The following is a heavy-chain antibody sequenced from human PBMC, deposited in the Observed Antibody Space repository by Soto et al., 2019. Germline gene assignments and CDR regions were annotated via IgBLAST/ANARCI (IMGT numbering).Heavy chain of an antibody. CDR3: ARADIVVVVAATYFDY. D-gene: IGHD2-15*01. V-gene: IGHV4-61*01. J-gene: IGHJ4*02. CDR1: CCSVSSGSYY. CDR2: IYYSGSN. Sequence: ETLSLTCTVSCCSVSSGSYYWSWIRQPPGKGLEWIGYIYYSGSNNYNPSLKSRVTISVDTSKNQFSLKLSSVTAADTAVYYCARADIVVVVAATYFDYWGQGTLVTVSS.